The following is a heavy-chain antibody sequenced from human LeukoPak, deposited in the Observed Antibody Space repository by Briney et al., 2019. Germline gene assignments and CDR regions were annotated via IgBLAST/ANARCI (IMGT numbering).Heavy chain of an antibody. CDR3: ARGVTVVLFDY. CDR2: IYYSGST. D-gene: IGHD4-23*01. Sequence: GSLRLSCAASGFTFSSYAMSWIRQPPGKGLEWIGYIYYSGSTNYNPSLKSRVTISVDTSKNQFSLKLSSVTAADTAVYYCARGVTVVLFDYWGQGTLVTVSS. V-gene: IGHV4-59*01. J-gene: IGHJ4*02. CDR1: GFTFSSYA.